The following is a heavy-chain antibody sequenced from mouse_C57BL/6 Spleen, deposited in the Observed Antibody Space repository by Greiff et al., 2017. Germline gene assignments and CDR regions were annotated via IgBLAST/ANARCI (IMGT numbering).Heavy chain of an antibody. J-gene: IGHJ1*03. Sequence: VQLKQSGPELVKPGASVKISCKASGYSFTGYYMNWVKQSPEKSLEWIGEINPSTGGTTYNQKFKAKATLTVDKSSSTAYMQLKSLTSEDSAVYYCARKGGYYSYWYFDVWGTGTTVTVSS. D-gene: IGHD2-3*01. CDR1: GYSFTGYY. CDR2: INPSTGGT. V-gene: IGHV1-42*01. CDR3: ARKGGYYSYWYFDV.